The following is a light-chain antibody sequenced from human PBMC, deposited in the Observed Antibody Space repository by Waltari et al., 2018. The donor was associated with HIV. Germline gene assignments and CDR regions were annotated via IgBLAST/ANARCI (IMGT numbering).Light chain of an antibody. V-gene: IGKV1-39*01. Sequence: DVNRTQSPSYLSASVGDRVTITCRASQNIINYLNWYHQSPGKPPKLLIFHASALQDGVSSRFSGRGSGTEFALSIAGLQPDDFGTYYCQQTFSPPRTFGPGT. CDR1: QNIINY. CDR3: QQTFSPPRT. CDR2: HAS. J-gene: IGKJ3*01.